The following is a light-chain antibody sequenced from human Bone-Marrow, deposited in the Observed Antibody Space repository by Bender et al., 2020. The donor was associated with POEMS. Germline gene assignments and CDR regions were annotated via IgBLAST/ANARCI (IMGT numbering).Light chain of an antibody. V-gene: IGLV3-1*01. CDR1: KLGDKY. CDR3: QAWDTYSVI. CDR2: RDN. Sequence: SYELTQPPSVSVSPGQTATITCSGDKLGDKYVSWYQQMPGQSPVLVIYRDNQRPSGIPERFSGPNSGNTATLTIGETQPTDEGDYYCQAWDTYSVIFGGGTKLTVL. J-gene: IGLJ2*01.